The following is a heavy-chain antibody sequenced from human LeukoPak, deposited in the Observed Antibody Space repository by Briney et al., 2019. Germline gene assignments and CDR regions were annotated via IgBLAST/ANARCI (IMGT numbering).Heavy chain of an antibody. CDR1: GGSISSGSYF. D-gene: IGHD3-22*01. CDR2: IYYSGST. Sequence: SETLSLTCTVSGGSISSGSYFWGWIRQPPGKGLEWIGSIYYSGSTYYNPSLKSRVTISIDTSKTQFFLKLSSVTAADTAVYYCARRDSSGYYYGSHAFDIWGQGTMVTVSS. V-gene: IGHV4-39*07. J-gene: IGHJ3*02. CDR3: ARRDSSGYYYGSHAFDI.